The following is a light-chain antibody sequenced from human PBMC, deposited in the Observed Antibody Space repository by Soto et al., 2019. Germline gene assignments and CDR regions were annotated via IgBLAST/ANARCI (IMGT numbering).Light chain of an antibody. CDR1: QSVSIK. CDR3: QQYNNWPPIT. CDR2: DTS. Sequence: EIVMTQSPATLSVSPGERSTLSCMASQSVSIKLAWYQQKPGQAPRLLIYDTSARATGIPARFSGSGSGTEFTLTISSLQSEDFAVYYCQQYNNWPPITVGPGTRLEIK. J-gene: IGKJ5*01. V-gene: IGKV3-15*01.